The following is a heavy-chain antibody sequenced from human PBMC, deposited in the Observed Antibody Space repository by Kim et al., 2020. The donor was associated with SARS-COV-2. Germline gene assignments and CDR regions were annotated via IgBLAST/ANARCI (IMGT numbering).Heavy chain of an antibody. J-gene: IGHJ4*02. CDR2: ISYDGSNK. V-gene: IGHV3-30-3*01. CDR1: GFTFSSYA. D-gene: IGHD5-12*01. Sequence: GGSLRLSCAASGFTFSSYAMHWVRQAPGKGLEWVAVISYDGSNKYYADSVKGRFTISRDNSKNTLYLQMNSLRAEDTAVYYCAGVVALGYYFDYWGQGTPVTVSS. CDR3: AGVVALGYYFDY.